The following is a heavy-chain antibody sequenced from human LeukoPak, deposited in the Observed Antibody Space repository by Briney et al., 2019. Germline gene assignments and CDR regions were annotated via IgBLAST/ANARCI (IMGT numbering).Heavy chain of an antibody. V-gene: IGHV3-21*01. J-gene: IGHJ5*02. CDR1: GFTFSSYS. Sequence: TGGSLRLSCAASGFTFSSYSMNWVRQPPGKGLEWVSSISSSSSYIYYADSVKGRFTISRDNAKNSLYLQMNSLRAEDTAVYYCARDLSQDIVATFGPWGQGTLVTVSS. CDR2: ISSSSSYI. CDR3: ARDLSQDIVATFGP. D-gene: IGHD5-12*01.